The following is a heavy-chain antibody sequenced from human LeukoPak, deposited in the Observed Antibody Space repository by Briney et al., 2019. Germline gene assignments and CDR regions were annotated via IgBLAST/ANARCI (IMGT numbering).Heavy chain of an antibody. Sequence: GGALEISLKGSGFRFTSSLIDLVRPIPGKGLECMGIIHPGDSDIRYSPSFQGQVTISADKYISTAYLLWSSLKASDTAMYYCASGGFFDYWGQGTLVTVSS. V-gene: IGHV5-51*01. CDR3: ASGGFFDY. CDR1: GFRFTSSL. CDR2: IHPGDSDI. D-gene: IGHD4-23*01. J-gene: IGHJ4*02.